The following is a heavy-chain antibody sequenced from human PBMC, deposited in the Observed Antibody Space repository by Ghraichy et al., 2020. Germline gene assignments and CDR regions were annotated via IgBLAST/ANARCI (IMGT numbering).Heavy chain of an antibody. Sequence: SETLSLTCTVSGGSISSSSYYWGWIRQPPGKGLEWIGSIYYSGSTYYNPSLKSRVTISVDTSKNQFSLKLSSVTAADTAVYYCGRHCDSSSCVSFDCWGQGTLVPVSS. CDR1: GGSISSSSYY. D-gene: IGHD2-2*01. CDR3: GRHCDSSSCVSFDC. CDR2: IYYSGST. V-gene: IGHV4-39*01. J-gene: IGHJ4*02.